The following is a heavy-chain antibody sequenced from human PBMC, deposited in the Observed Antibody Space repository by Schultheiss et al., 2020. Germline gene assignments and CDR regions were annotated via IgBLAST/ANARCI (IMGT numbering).Heavy chain of an antibody. CDR3: ARVGGIAAAIDY. V-gene: IGHV4-34*01. CDR2: INHSGST. J-gene: IGHJ4*02. CDR1: GGSISSYY. Sequence: SETLSLTCAVYGGSISSYYWSWIRQPPGKGLEWIGEINHSGSTNYNPSLKSRVTISVDTSKNQFSLKLSSVTAADTAVYYCARVGGIAAAIDYWGQRTLVTVSS. D-gene: IGHD6-13*01.